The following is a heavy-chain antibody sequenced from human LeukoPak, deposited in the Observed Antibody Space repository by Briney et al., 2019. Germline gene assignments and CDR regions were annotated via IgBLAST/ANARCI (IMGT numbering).Heavy chain of an antibody. D-gene: IGHD1-26*01. Sequence: PSETLSLTCTVSGGSISSSSYYWGWIRQPPGKGLEWIGSIYYSGSTYYNPSLKSRVTISVDTSKNQFSLKLSSVTAADTAVYYCASSIVGVSGFDCWGQGTLVTVSS. CDR1: GGSISSSSYY. J-gene: IGHJ4*02. V-gene: IGHV4-39*01. CDR3: ASSIVGVSGFDC. CDR2: IYYSGST.